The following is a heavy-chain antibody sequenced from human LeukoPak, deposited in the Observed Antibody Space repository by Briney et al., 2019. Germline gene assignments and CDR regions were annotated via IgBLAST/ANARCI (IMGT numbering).Heavy chain of an antibody. Sequence: SETLSLTCTVSGGAISSSSYYWGWIRQPPGKGLEWIGSIFYSGSTYYNPSLKSRVTISVDTSKNQFSLKLSSVTAADTAVYYRARAPAGYSSSWYEDWGQGTLVTVSS. V-gene: IGHV4-39*07. CDR2: IFYSGST. CDR3: ARAPAGYSSSWYED. J-gene: IGHJ4*02. CDR1: GGAISSSSYY. D-gene: IGHD6-13*01.